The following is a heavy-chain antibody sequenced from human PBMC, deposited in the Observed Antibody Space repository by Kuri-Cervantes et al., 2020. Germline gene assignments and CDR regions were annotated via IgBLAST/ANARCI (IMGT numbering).Heavy chain of an antibody. CDR2: IYWDDDK. J-gene: IGHJ4*02. V-gene: IGHV2-5*02. Sequence: SGPTLVKPTQTLTLTCTFSGFSLSASGMGVGWIRQPPGKALEWLALIYWDDDKRYSPPLKSRLTITKDTSKNQVVLTMTNMDPVDTATYYCAHSVSGYSGYDYWGQGALVTVSS. D-gene: IGHD5-12*01. CDR1: GFSLSASGMG. CDR3: AHSVSGYSGYDY.